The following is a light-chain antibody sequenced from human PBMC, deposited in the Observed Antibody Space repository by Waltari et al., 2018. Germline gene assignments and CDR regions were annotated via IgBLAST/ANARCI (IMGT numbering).Light chain of an antibody. Sequence: DVVLTQSPLSLPVTLGQPASISCKSRQTLVHSDGNTYLAWFHQRPGQSPRRLIYKVSNRESRVPDRFSASGSGTDFTLKISRVEAEDVGVYYCMQGTHWPLTFGGGTKVEMK. J-gene: IGKJ4*01. CDR1: QTLVHSDGNTY. CDR2: KVS. V-gene: IGKV2-30*02. CDR3: MQGTHWPLT.